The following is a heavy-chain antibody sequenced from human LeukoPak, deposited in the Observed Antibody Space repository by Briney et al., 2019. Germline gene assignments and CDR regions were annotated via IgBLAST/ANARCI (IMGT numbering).Heavy chain of an antibody. V-gene: IGHV1-2*02. Sequence: GASVKVSCKASGYTFTGYYMHWVRQAPGQGLEWMGWINPNSGGTNYAQKFQGRVTMTRDTSISTAYMELSRLTSDDTAVYYCTKDREGGSYGYNYFDYWGQGTLVTVSS. CDR3: TKDREGGSYGYNYFDY. CDR2: INPNSGGT. D-gene: IGHD5-18*01. CDR1: GYTFTGYY. J-gene: IGHJ4*02.